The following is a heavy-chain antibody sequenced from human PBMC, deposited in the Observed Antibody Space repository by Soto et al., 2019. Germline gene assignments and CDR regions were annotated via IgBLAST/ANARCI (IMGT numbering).Heavy chain of an antibody. V-gene: IGHV3-30-3*01. CDR2: ISHDGSKE. J-gene: IGHJ6*02. Sequence: QVQMGESGGGVVQPGRSLRLSCAASGFSFSTTAFHWVRQAPGKGLEWVTVISHDGSKEYYADSVKGRFTISRDNSKSTLYLQMTTLRTEDTAVYYCARAMGFCSSTSCFGYGMDVWGQGTTVTVSS. CDR3: ARAMGFCSSTSCFGYGMDV. CDR1: GFSFSTTA. D-gene: IGHD2-2*01.